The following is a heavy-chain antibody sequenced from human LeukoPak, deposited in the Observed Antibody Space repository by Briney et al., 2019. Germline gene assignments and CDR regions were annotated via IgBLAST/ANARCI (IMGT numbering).Heavy chain of an antibody. V-gene: IGHV3-48*01. CDR2: ISSSSGTI. D-gene: IGHD3-3*01. CDR1: GFTFSSYS. J-gene: IGHJ5*02. CDR3: ARDRITIFGVVIPNWFDP. Sequence: GGSLRLSCATSGFTFSSYSMNWVRQAPGKGLEWVSYISSSSGTIYYADSVKGRFTISRDNAKNSLSLQMKSLRAEDTAVYYCARDRITIFGVVIPNWFDPWGQGTLVTVSS.